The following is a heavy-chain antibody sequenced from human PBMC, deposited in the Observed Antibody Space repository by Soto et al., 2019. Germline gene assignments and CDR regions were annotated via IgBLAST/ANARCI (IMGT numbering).Heavy chain of an antibody. J-gene: IGHJ6*02. Sequence: SETLSLTCTVSVGSISPYYWSCIRHPAGKGLEWIGRIYYSGSTNYDPSLKSRVTMSVDTSKNQFSLKMRSVTAADTAVYYCAREGGYFDSSGSGVYPSYGVDVWGQGTTVTLSS. V-gene: IGHV4-4*07. CDR3: AREGGYFDSSGSGVYPSYGVDV. CDR2: IYYSGST. D-gene: IGHD3-22*01. CDR1: VGSISPYY.